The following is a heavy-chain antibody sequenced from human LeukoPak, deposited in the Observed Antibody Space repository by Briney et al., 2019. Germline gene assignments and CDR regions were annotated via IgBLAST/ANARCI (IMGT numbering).Heavy chain of an antibody. CDR1: GFSISSGHY. D-gene: IGHD3-10*01. CDR2: VYQSGTT. V-gene: IGHV4-38-2*02. Sequence: SETLSLTCTVSGFSISSGHYWGWVRQPPGAGLEWIGSVYQSGTTYYNPSLKSRVTTSVDMSKNQLSLRLRPVTAADTAVYYCARYGSGTYPRFDYWGQGTLVTVSS. J-gene: IGHJ4*02. CDR3: ARYGSGTYPRFDY.